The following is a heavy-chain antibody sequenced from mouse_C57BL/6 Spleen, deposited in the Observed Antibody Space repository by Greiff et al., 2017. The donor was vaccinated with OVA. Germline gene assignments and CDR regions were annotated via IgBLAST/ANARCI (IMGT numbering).Heavy chain of an antibody. D-gene: IGHD1-1*01. J-gene: IGHJ4*01. Sequence: EVHLVESGGGLVQPKGSLKLSCAASGFTFNTYAMHWVRQAPGKGLEWVARIRSKSSNYATYYADSVKDRFTISRDDSQSMLYLQMNNLKTEDTAMYYCVRGSLLRRGEESMDYWGQGTSVTVSS. V-gene: IGHV10-3*01. CDR2: IRSKSSNYAT. CDR1: GFTFNTYA. CDR3: VRGSLLRRGEESMDY.